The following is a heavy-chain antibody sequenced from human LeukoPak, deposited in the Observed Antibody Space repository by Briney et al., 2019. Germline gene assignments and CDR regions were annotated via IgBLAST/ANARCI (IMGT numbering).Heavy chain of an antibody. CDR3: AREGIQLWENWFDP. CDR1: GGSISSGDYY. CDR2: IYYSGST. J-gene: IGHJ5*02. Sequence: PSETLSLTCTVSGGSISSGDYYWSWIRQPPGKGLEWIGYIYYSGSTYYDPSLKSRVTISVDTSKNQFSLKLSSVTAADTAVYYCAREGIQLWENWFDPWGQGTLVTVSS. V-gene: IGHV4-30-4*01. D-gene: IGHD5-18*01.